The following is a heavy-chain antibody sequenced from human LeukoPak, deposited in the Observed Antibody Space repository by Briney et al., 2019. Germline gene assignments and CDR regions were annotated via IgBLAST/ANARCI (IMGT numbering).Heavy chain of an antibody. CDR2: ITSSSSYI. Sequence: GGSLRLSCAASGFTFSSYSMNWVRQAPGKGLEWVSSITSSSSYIYYADSVKGRSTISRDNAKNSLYLQMNSLRAEDTAVYYCAELGITMIGGVWGKGTTVTISS. D-gene: IGHD3-10*02. V-gene: IGHV3-21*01. CDR3: AELGITMIGGV. J-gene: IGHJ6*04. CDR1: GFTFSSYS.